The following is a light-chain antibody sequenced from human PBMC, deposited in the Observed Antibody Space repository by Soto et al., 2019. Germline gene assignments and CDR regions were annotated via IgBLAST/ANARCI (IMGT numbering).Light chain of an antibody. Sequence: EIVMTQSPATLSVSPGERASLSCRASHSVFSNLAWYQQKPGQAPRLLIYGASTRATGIPARFSGSGSGTEFTLTISSLQPEDFATYYCQQSYTMPFTFGPGTKVEIK. CDR1: HSVFSN. V-gene: IGKV3-15*01. CDR3: QQSYTMPFT. CDR2: GAS. J-gene: IGKJ3*01.